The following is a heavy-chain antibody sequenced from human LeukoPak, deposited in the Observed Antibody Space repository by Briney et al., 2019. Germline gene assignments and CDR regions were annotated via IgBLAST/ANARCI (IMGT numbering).Heavy chain of an antibody. CDR2: ISGSGANT. Sequence: GGSLRLSCAASGFTFSTYSMSWVRLAPGKGLEWVSGISGSGANTYYADSVKGRFTISRDNSKNTLFLQMNSLRAEDTAVFYCAKRSGYTTGWFFDFWGQGTLVTVSS. CDR1: GFTFSTYS. D-gene: IGHD6-19*01. CDR3: AKRSGYTTGWFFDF. J-gene: IGHJ4*02. V-gene: IGHV3-23*01.